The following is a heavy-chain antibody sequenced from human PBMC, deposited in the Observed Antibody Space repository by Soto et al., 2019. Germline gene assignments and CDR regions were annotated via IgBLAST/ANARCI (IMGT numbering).Heavy chain of an antibody. D-gene: IGHD3-9*01. CDR1: GGSISSGDYY. CDR3: ARGVSVPFDWGHEFDY. Sequence: PSETLSLTCTVSGGSISSGDYYWSWIRQHPGKGLEWIGYIYYSGSTYYNPSLKSRVTISEDTSKNQFSLKLSSVTAADTAVYYCARGVSVPFDWGHEFDYWGQGTLVTVSS. J-gene: IGHJ4*02. V-gene: IGHV4-31*03. CDR2: IYYSGST.